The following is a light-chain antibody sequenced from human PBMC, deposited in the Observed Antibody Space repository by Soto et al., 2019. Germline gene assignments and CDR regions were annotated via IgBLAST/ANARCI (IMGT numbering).Light chain of an antibody. V-gene: IGKV1-6*01. CDR1: QDIEDD. J-gene: IGKJ1*01. CDR3: QQYYSYPRT. CDR2: ATS. Sequence: AIQMTQSPSSLAASVGDTVTITCRASQDIEDDLGWYQQKPGKAPKLLIYATSTLQSGVPSRFSGSGSGTDFTLTISCLQSEDFATYYCQQYYSYPRTFGQGT.